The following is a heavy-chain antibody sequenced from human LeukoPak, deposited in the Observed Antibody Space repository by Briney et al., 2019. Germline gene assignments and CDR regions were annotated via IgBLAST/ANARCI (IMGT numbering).Heavy chain of an antibody. V-gene: IGHV4-61*02. CDR1: GGSISSSSYY. J-gene: IGHJ6*03. D-gene: IGHD4-17*01. Sequence: SETLSLTCTVSGGSISSSSYYWSWIRQPAGKALEWIGRIYASGSTNYNPSLKSRVTMSVDTSKNQFSLKLSSVTAADTAVYYCARGVTNYYYYYMDVWGKGTTVTVSS. CDR2: IYASGST. CDR3: ARGVTNYYYYYMDV.